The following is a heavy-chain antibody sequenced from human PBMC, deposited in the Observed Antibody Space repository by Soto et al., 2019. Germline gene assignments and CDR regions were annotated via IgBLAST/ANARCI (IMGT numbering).Heavy chain of an antibody. CDR2: IYHSGST. J-gene: IGHJ3*02. V-gene: IGHV4-4*02. CDR3: ASIQGNYYDSSGYGAFDI. CDR1: GGSISSSNW. D-gene: IGHD3-22*01. Sequence: QVQLQESGPGLVKPSGTLSLTCAVSGGSISSSNWWSWVRQPPGKGLEWIGEIYHSGSTNYNPSLKSRVTISVDKSKNQFSLKLSSVTAANTAVYYCASIQGNYYDSSGYGAFDIWGQGTMVTVSS.